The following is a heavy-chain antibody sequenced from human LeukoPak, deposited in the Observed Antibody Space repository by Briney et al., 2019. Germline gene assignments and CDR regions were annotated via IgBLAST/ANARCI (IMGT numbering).Heavy chain of an antibody. CDR3: AIHYYDSSGYYVIGYYFDY. V-gene: IGHV4-39*01. D-gene: IGHD3-22*01. Sequence: PSETLSLACTVSGGSISSSSYYGGWIRQPPGKGLDWIWSIYYSGSTYYNPSLKSRVTISVDTSKNQFSLKLSSVTAADTAVYYCAIHYYDSSGYYVIGYYFDYWGQGTLVTVSS. J-gene: IGHJ4*02. CDR1: GGSISSSSYY. CDR2: IYYSGST.